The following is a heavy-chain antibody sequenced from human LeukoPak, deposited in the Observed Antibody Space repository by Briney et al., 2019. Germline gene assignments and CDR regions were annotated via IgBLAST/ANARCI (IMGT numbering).Heavy chain of an antibody. CDR1: GFTFSSYS. CDR2: ISSSSTTI. D-gene: IGHD5-12*01. CDR3: AKEIFSGLLYIDY. Sequence: PGGSLRLSCAASGFTFSSYSMNWVRQAPGKGLEWVSYISSSSTTIYYADSVKGRFTISSDNSKNTVYLQMNSLRPEDMAVYYCAKEIFSGLLYIDYWGQGTLVTVSS. V-gene: IGHV3-48*01. J-gene: IGHJ4*02.